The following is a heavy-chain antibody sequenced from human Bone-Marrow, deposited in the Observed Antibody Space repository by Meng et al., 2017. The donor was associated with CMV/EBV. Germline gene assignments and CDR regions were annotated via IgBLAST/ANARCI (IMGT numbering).Heavy chain of an antibody. CDR1: GGSFSGYY. V-gene: IGHV4-34*01. CDR2: INHSGST. Sequence: SETLSLTCAVYGGSFSGYYWSWIRQPPGKGLEWIGEINHSGSTNYNPSLKSRVTIAVDTSKNQFSLKLSSVTAADTAVYYWARGRRGGVTIDYWGQGTLVTVSS. D-gene: IGHD5-18*01. J-gene: IGHJ4*02. CDR3: ARGRRGGVTIDY.